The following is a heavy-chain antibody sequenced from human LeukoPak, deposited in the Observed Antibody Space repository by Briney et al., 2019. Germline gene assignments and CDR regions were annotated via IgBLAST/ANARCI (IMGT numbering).Heavy chain of an antibody. D-gene: IGHD5-12*01. CDR1: GGSISSYY. CDR2: IYISGST. Sequence: SETLSLTCTVSGGSISSYYWSWIRQPAGKGLEWIGRIYISGSTNYNPSLKSRVTMSVDTSKNQFSLKLSSVTAADTAVYYCARRSIVATVFDAFDIWGQGTMVTVSS. V-gene: IGHV4-4*07. J-gene: IGHJ3*02. CDR3: ARRSIVATVFDAFDI.